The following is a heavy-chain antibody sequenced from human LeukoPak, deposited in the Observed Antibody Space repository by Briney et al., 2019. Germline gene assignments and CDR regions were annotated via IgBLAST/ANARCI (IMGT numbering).Heavy chain of an antibody. D-gene: IGHD3-9*01. Sequence: PSETLSLTCAVYGGSFSGYYWSWIRKPPGKGLEWIGEINHSGSTNYNPSLKSRVTISVDTSKNQFSLKLSSVTAADTAVYYCARGRRGYDILTGYYKSYNWFDPWGQGTLVTVSS. J-gene: IGHJ5*02. V-gene: IGHV4-34*01. CDR3: ARGRRGYDILTGYYKSYNWFDP. CDR1: GGSFSGYY. CDR2: INHSGST.